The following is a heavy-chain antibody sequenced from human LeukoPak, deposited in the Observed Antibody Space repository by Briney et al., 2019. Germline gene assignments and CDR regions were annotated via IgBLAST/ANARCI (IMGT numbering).Heavy chain of an antibody. CDR2: ISGSGGST. CDR3: AKDDAWLQYGN. D-gene: IGHD5-24*01. V-gene: IGHV3-23*01. J-gene: IGHJ4*02. CDR1: GFTFSSYG. Sequence: GGSLRLSCAASGFTFSSYGMSWVRQAPGKGLEWVSAISGSGGSTYYADSVKGRFTISRDNSKGTVYLQMNSLRPEDTAVYYCAKDDAWLQYGNWGRGTLVTVSS.